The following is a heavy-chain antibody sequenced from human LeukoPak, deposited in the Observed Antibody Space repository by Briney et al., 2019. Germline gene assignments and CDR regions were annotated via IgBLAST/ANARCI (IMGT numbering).Heavy chain of an antibody. CDR3: ATDLGYCSSTSCYDLYMDV. Sequence: ASVKVSCKASGYTFTNYGVSWVRQAPGHGLEWMGWINPNSGCTNYAQKFQGRVTMTRDTSISTAYMELSRLRSDDTAVYYCATDLGYCSSTSCYDLYMDVWGKGTTVTVSS. J-gene: IGHJ6*03. CDR2: INPNSGCT. V-gene: IGHV1-2*02. CDR1: GYTFTNYG. D-gene: IGHD2-2*01.